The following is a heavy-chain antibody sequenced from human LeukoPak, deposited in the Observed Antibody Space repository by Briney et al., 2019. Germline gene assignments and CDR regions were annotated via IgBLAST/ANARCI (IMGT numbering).Heavy chain of an antibody. CDR3: AREWYYDFWSGYLDWFDP. D-gene: IGHD3-3*01. CDR2: IIPIFGTA. J-gene: IGHJ5*02. V-gene: IGHV1-69*13. Sequence: SVKVSCKASGGTFSSYAISWVRQAPGQGLEWMGGIIPIFGTANYAQKFQGRVTITADESTSTAYTELSSLRSEDTAVYYCAREWYYDFWSGYLDWFDPWGQGTLVTVSS. CDR1: GGTFSSYA.